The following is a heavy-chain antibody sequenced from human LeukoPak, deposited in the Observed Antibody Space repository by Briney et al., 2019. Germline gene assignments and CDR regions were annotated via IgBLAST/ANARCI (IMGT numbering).Heavy chain of an antibody. CDR2: IYHSGST. J-gene: IGHJ6*03. CDR3: ARGDYYYYMDV. V-gene: IGHV4-30-2*01. Sequence: TLSLTCTVSGGSISSGGYYWSWIRQPPGKGLEWIGYIYHSGSTYYNPSLKSRVTISVDRSKNQFSLKLSSVTAADTAVYYCARGDYYYYMDVWGKGTTVTVSS. CDR1: GGSISSGGYY.